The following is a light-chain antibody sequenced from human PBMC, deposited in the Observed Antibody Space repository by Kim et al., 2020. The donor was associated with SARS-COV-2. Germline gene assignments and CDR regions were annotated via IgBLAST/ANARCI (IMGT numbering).Light chain of an antibody. CDR3: QQSYSTPLT. Sequence: SASVGDRVTITCRASQSISSYLNWYQQKPGKAPKLLIYAASSLQSGVPSMFSGSGSGTDFTLTISSLQPEDFATYYCQQSYSTPLTFGGGTKLEI. J-gene: IGKJ4*01. CDR2: AAS. V-gene: IGKV1-39*01. CDR1: QSISSY.